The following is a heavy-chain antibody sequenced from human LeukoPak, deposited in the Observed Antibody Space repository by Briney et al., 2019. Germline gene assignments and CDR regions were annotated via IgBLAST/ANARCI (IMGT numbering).Heavy chain of an antibody. CDR2: IRSKANNYAT. D-gene: IGHD6-19*01. V-gene: IGHV3-73*01. CDR3: SAGPSGWTEFFRH. CDR1: AFTLSDFT. J-gene: IGHJ1*01. Sequence: SGGPLRLSCAAPAFTLSDFTIHWVRQASGKGLEWVARIRSKANNYATEYGASVKGRFTISRDDAKNTAYLQMNSLKTEDTAIYYCSAGPSGWTEFFRHWGQGTLVTVSS.